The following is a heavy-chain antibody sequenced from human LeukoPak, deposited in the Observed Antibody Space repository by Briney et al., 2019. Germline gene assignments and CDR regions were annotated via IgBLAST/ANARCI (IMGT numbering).Heavy chain of an antibody. V-gene: IGHV3-21*01. CDR2: ISSSSSYI. Sequence: GGSLRLSCAASGFTFSSYSMNWVRQAPGKGLEGVSSISSSSSYIYYADSVKGRFTISRDNAKNSLYLQMNSLRAEDTAVYYCASESAPDSSGYYYENYRGQGTLVTVSS. J-gene: IGHJ4*02. D-gene: IGHD3-22*01. CDR3: ASESAPDSSGYYYENY. CDR1: GFTFSSYS.